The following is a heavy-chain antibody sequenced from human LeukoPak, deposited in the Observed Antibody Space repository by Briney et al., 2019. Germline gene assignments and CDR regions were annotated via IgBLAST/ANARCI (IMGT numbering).Heavy chain of an antibody. CDR1: GFSFSGFG. V-gene: IGHV3-48*02. CDR3: ARAPTPYFTYYMDV. CDR2: IGSSGSAGGNI. J-gene: IGHJ6*03. Sequence: GGSLRLSCAASGFSFSGFGMNWVRQAPGKGLEWISYIGSSGSAGGNIYYAVSVKGRFTVSRDNAKDSLFLQMNSLQDADTAVYYCARAPTPYFTYYMDVWGKGTSVTVSS. D-gene: IGHD2-21*01.